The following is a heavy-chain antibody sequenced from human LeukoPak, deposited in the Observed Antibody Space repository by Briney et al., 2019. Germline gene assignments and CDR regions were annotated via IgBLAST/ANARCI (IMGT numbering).Heavy chain of an antibody. CDR1: GFTFSDAW. D-gene: IGHD3-9*01. CDR3: TTLRLAASDH. Sequence: GGSLRLSCEAAGFTFSDAWMSWVRQAPGKGLEGVGRIKSKTDGGTIDYAAPVQDRFTISRDESRNTLYLQMNSLKTEDSGVYYCTTLRLAASDHRGQGTLVTVSS. J-gene: IGHJ4*02. CDR2: IKSKTDGGTI. V-gene: IGHV3-15*01.